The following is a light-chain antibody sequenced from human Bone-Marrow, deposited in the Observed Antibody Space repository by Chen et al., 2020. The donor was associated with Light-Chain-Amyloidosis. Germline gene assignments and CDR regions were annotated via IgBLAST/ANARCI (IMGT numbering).Light chain of an antibody. J-gene: IGLJ1*01. V-gene: IGLV2-14*01. CDR3: SSYTITNTLV. CDR2: EVT. CDR1: SSDVGGDNH. Sequence: QSSRTQPPSVSGSPGQSSTISCTGTSSDVGGDNHVSWYQQHPDKAPKLMIYEVTNRPSWVPDRFSGSKSDNTASLTISGLQTEDEADYFCSSYTITNTLVFGSGTRVPVL.